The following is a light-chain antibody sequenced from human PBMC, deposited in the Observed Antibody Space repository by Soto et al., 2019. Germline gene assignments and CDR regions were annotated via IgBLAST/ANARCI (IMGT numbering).Light chain of an antibody. CDR1: SSDVGGYKF. Sequence: QSVLTQPASVSASPGQSITISCTGTSSDVGGYKFVSWYQHHPGKAPKLMIYEVNNRPSGVSNRFSGSKSGNTASLTISGLQPEDEAEYYCRSYTSANTRVFGGGTKLTVL. CDR3: RSYTSANTRV. J-gene: IGLJ3*02. V-gene: IGLV2-14*01. CDR2: EVN.